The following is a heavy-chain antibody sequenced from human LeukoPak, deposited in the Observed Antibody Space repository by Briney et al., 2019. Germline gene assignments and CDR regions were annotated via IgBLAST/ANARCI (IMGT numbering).Heavy chain of an antibody. J-gene: IGHJ6*03. D-gene: IGHD3-9*01. Sequence: PSQTLSLTCTVSGGSISSGSYYWSWIRQPAGKGLEWTGRIYTSGSTNYNPSLKSRVTISVDTSKNQFSLKLSSVTAADTAVYYCARGVRADYDNTAGGIGYYYYMDVWGKGTTVTVSS. CDR2: IYTSGST. CDR3: ARGVRADYDNTAGGIGYYYYMDV. V-gene: IGHV4-61*02. CDR1: GGSISSGSYY.